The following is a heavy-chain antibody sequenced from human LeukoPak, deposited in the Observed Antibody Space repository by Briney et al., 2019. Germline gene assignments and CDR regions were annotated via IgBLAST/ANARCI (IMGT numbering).Heavy chain of an antibody. Sequence: SGRSLRLSRAASGFTFSSYGMHRVRQAPGKGLEWVAVISYDGSNKYYADSVKGRFTISRDNSKNTLYLQMNSLRAEDTAVYYCAKDLWFGESAFDYWGQGTLVTVSS. V-gene: IGHV3-30*18. J-gene: IGHJ4*02. D-gene: IGHD3-10*01. CDR2: ISYDGSNK. CDR1: GFTFSSYG. CDR3: AKDLWFGESAFDY.